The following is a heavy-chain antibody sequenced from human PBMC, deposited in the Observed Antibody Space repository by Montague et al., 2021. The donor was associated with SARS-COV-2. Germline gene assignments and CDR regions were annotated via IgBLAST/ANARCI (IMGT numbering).Heavy chain of an antibody. V-gene: IGHV3-23*01. CDR1: GFTFTSYA. CDR3: ARGVITPDY. D-gene: IGHD2-21*01. Sequence: SLSLSLAVSGFTFTSYAMSWVRQAPGKGLEWVSGIVDSDSSTHYADSVKGRFTISRDNSKNMVYLQMNSLRAEDTAVYYCARGVITPDYWGQGTLVTVSS. J-gene: IGHJ4*02. CDR2: IVDSDSST.